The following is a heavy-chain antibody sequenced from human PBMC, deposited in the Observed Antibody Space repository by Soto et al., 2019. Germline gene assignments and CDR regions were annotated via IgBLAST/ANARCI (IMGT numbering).Heavy chain of an antibody. V-gene: IGHV1-8*01. J-gene: IGHJ4*02. CDR2: VNPNTGNS. CDR3: ARRAETNGWNGFGADKYYFDF. CDR1: GYTFTSYD. D-gene: IGHD1-1*01. Sequence: ASVKVSCKASGYTFTSYDIYWVRQATGQGLEWMGWVNPNTGNSGYAQKFQGRVTMTSDTSKSTAHMEVSSLRSEDTAVYYCARRAETNGWNGFGADKYYFDFWGQGTLVTVSS.